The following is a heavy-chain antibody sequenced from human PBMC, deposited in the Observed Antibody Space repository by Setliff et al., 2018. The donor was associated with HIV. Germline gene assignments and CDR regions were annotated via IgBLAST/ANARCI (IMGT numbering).Heavy chain of an antibody. CDR2: INHSGST. D-gene: IGHD3-10*01. V-gene: IGHV4-34*01. CDR1: GGSFSGNY. CDR3: ARSVIGYYYYGMDV. J-gene: IGHJ6*02. Sequence: PSETLSLTCAVYGGSFSGNYWSWIRQPPGKGLEWIGEINHSGSTNYNPSLKSRFTISRDNSKNTVYLQLNSLRAEDTAVYYCARSVIGYYYYGMDVWGQGTLVTVSS.